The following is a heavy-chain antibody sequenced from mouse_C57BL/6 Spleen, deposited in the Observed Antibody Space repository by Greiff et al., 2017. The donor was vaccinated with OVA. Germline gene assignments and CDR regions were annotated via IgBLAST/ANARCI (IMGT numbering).Heavy chain of an antibody. CDR3: AGSSGYPAWFAY. CDR2: IYPGSGNT. Sequence: QVQLKQSGPELVKPGASVKISCKASGYSFTSYYIHWVKQRPGQGLEWIGWIYPGSGNTKYNEKFKGKATLTADTSSSTAYMQLSSLTSEDSAVYYCAGSSGYPAWFAYWGQGTLVTVSA. J-gene: IGHJ3*01. CDR1: GYSFTSYY. D-gene: IGHD3-2*02. V-gene: IGHV1-66*01.